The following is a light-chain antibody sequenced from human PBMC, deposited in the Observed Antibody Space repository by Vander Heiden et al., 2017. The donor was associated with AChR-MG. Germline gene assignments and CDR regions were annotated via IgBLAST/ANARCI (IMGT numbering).Light chain of an antibody. CDR1: ALAKMF. CDR2: EDT. Sequence: SSELTQPPSVSVSPGQTARITCSGDALAKMFAYWYQTKSGQAPVLVIYEDTKRPSGIPERFSGSTSGTMATLTISGAQVEDEADYYCYSTDTSGNYRMFGGGTSLTVL. V-gene: IGLV3-10*01. CDR3: YSTDTSGNYRM. J-gene: IGLJ3*02.